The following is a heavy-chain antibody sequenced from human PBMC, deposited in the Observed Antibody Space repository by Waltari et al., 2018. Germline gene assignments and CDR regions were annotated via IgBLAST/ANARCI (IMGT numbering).Heavy chain of an antibody. V-gene: IGHV3-30*18. Sequence: QVQLVESGGGVVQPGRSLRLSCAASGFTFSSYGMTWVGQAPGKGLEWVAVIWYDGSNKYYADSVKGRFTISRDNSKNTLYLQMNSLRAEDTAMYYCAKDGALGFDYWGQGTLVTVSS. CDR3: AKDGALGFDY. D-gene: IGHD1-26*01. CDR1: GFTFSSYG. J-gene: IGHJ4*02. CDR2: IWYDGSNK.